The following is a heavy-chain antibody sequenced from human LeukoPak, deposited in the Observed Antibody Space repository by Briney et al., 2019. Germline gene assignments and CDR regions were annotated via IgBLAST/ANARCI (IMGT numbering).Heavy chain of an antibody. CDR1: GFTFSSYG. V-gene: IGHV3-23*01. CDR2: ISGSGGST. D-gene: IGHD6-25*01. J-gene: IGHJ4*02. Sequence: PGGSLRLSCAASGFTFSSYGMSWVRQAPGKGLEWVSAISGSGGSTYYADSMKGRLTISRDNSNNTLYLQMNSLRAEDTAVYYCAKISAADYWGQGTLVTVSS. CDR3: AKISAADY.